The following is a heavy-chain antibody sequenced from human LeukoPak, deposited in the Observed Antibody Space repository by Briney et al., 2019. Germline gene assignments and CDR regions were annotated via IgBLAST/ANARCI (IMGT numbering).Heavy chain of an antibody. CDR1: GYTYKTYG. CDR3: ARDLGVYCSSTSCKVWDY. CDR2: ISAYDGQT. Sequence: HRASVKVSCKASGYTYKTYGISWVRQAPGQGLEWMGWISAYDGQTSYAQKLQGRVTMTTDTSRSTVCMELRSLRSDDTAVYYCARDLGVYCSSTSCKVWDYWGQGTLVTVSS. V-gene: IGHV1-18*04. J-gene: IGHJ4*02. D-gene: IGHD2-2*01.